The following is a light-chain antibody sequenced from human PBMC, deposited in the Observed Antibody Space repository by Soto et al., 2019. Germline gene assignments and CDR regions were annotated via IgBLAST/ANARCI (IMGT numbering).Light chain of an antibody. Sequence: DIQMTQSPSSLSASVGDRVTITRQASQDISNFLNWYQQTPGKAPKLVIYDASTLQTGVPSRFRGSGSGTDFTFTIASLQPEDFGTYFCQQYENLPLTFGGGTTVEIK. CDR2: DAS. CDR3: QQYENLPLT. J-gene: IGKJ4*01. V-gene: IGKV1-33*01. CDR1: QDISNF.